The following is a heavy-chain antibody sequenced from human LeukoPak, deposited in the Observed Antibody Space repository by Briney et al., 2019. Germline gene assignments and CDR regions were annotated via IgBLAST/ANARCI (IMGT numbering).Heavy chain of an antibody. CDR1: GFTFSTYW. J-gene: IGHJ2*01. D-gene: IGHD1-26*01. Sequence: GGSLRLSCAASGFTFSTYWMHWVRQAPGKGLVWVSGIKSDGSSTNYADSVKGRFTISRDNAKNTLYLQMNSLRAEDTAVYYCAKNLLGSGAYSWYFDLWGRGTLVTVSS. CDR2: IKSDGSST. CDR3: AKNLLGSGAYSWYFDL. V-gene: IGHV3-74*01.